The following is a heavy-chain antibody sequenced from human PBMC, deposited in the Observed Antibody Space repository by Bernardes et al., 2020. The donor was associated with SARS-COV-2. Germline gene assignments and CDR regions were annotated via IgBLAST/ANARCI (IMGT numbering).Heavy chain of an antibody. CDR3: ARAHVMTIDSWFDP. V-gene: IGHV1-2*06. CDR2: INPNSGGT. Sequence: ASVKVSCKASGYTFTGYQMHWVRQAPGQGLEWMGRINPNSGGTFYAQKFQGRVTMTRDTSINTAYMELSGLRSDDSAVYYCARAHVMTIDSWFDPWGQGTLVTVSS. D-gene: IGHD3-3*01. J-gene: IGHJ5*02. CDR1: GYTFTGYQ.